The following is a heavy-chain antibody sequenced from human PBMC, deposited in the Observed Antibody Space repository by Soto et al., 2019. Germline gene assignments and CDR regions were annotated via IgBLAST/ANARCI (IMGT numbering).Heavy chain of an antibody. CDR1: GGSFSGYY. D-gene: IGHD3-10*01. J-gene: IGHJ5*02. CDR2: INHSGTT. CDR3: ARGRSYYGAGSLNWFDP. V-gene: IGHV4-34*01. Sequence: QVQLQQWGAGLLKPSETLSLMCTVSGGSFSGYYYSWIRQPPGKGLEWFGEINHSGTTNYNPSLKSRVTISVDTSKNQVSLKLSSVTAADTAVYFCARGRSYYGAGSLNWFDPWGLGTLVTVSS.